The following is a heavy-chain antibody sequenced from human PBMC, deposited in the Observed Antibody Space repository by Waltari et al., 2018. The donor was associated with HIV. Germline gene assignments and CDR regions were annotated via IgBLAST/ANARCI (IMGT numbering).Heavy chain of an antibody. J-gene: IGHJ6*02. Sequence: QVHLQQWGAGLVKTSETLSLTCLVSGGSFSGFFWTWVRHSPGKGLEWIGEIDQSGATRFNPSLKRRIVISMDTSRSHFALKLSPVSPADTAVYYCARGPSLRVFRGSRYFNSSLDVWGQGTTVTVSS. D-gene: IGHD3-3*01. CDR2: IDQSGAT. CDR1: GGSFSGFF. CDR3: ARGPSLRVFRGSRYFNSSLDV. V-gene: IGHV4-34*01.